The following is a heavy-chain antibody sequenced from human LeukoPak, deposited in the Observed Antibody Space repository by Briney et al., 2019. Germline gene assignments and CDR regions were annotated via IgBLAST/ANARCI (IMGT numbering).Heavy chain of an antibody. D-gene: IGHD3-22*01. CDR1: GLTFSSYG. CDR3: AKDGDYYDSSGYYPDYYYYYGMDV. V-gene: IGHV3-30*02. J-gene: IGHJ6*02. CDR2: IRYDGSNK. Sequence: GGSLTLSCPASGLTFSSYGMHWLRQAPGKGLEWVAFIRYDGSNKYYADSVKGRFTISRDNSKNTLYLQMNSLRAEDTAVYYCAKDGDYYDSSGYYPDYYYYYGMDVWGQGTTVTVSS.